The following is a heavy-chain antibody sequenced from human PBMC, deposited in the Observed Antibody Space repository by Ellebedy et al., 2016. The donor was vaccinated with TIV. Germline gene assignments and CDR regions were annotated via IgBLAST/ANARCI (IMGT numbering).Heavy chain of an antibody. CDR2: IFRGGDT. CDR3: ANGGGSWRLEY. D-gene: IGHD1-26*01. Sequence: GESLKISXAASGFTVSSNYMMWVRQAPGKGLEWVSLIFRGGDTLYADSVKGRFTISRDNSKNMVYLQMNTLRAEDTAVYYCANGGGSWRLEYWGQGTLVTVSS. J-gene: IGHJ4*02. V-gene: IGHV3-53*01. CDR1: GFTVSSNY.